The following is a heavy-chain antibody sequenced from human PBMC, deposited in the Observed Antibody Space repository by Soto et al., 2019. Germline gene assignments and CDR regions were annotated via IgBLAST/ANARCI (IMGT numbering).Heavy chain of an antibody. CDR1: GFTFSSYA. CDR3: ARAYEGDYFDY. D-gene: IGHD3-16*01. V-gene: IGHV3-30-3*01. CDR2: ISYDGINK. J-gene: IGHJ4*02. Sequence: GGSLRLSCAASGFTFSSYAMHWVRQAPGKGLECVAVISYDGINKYYADSVKGRFTISRDNSKNTLYLQMSSLRAEDTAVYYCARAYEGDYFDYWGQGTLVTVSS.